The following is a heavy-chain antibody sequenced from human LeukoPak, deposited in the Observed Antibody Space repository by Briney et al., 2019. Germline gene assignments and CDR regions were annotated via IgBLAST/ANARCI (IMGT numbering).Heavy chain of an antibody. J-gene: IGHJ5*02. CDR1: GYTFNSFS. CDR3: ARRYVLGVSSTLNWFVP. Sequence: GESLKISCQASGYTFNSFSIIWVRQMPGKGLEWMGTIDPSESYTSYSPSFQGHVTISTDQSTNTAYLQWRSLEVSDTAIYFWARRYVLGVSSTLNWFVPWGQGTLVTVSS. D-gene: IGHD3-10*02. V-gene: IGHV5-10-1*01. CDR2: IDPSESYT.